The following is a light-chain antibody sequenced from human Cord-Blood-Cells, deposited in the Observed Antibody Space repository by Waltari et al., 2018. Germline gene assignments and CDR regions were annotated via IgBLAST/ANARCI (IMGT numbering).Light chain of an antibody. CDR3: QQYYSTPFT. J-gene: IGKJ3*01. CDR1: QSVLYSSNNKNY. V-gene: IGKV4-1*01. CDR2: WAC. Sequence: DIVMTKSPDSLAVSLGERATINCKSSQSVLYSSNNKNYYAWYQQKPGQTPKLPIYWACTRESGVPDRFSGSGSGTDFTLTISSLQAEDVAVYYCQQYYSTPFTFGPGTKVDIK.